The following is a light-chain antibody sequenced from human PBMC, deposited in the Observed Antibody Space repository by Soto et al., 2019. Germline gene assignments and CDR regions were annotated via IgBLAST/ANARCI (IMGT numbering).Light chain of an antibody. J-gene: IGKJ1*01. V-gene: IGKV3-11*01. CDR3: QHSDRPPGT. Sequence: EIVFAQPPAPLSFSLGERATLSCGASQSVTTYLAWYQQSPGQAPKLLIYDASDRATGISARFSGGGSGTYFTLTISILQPEYFATYYWQHSDRPPGTFGQGTKVDIK. CDR2: DAS. CDR1: QSVTTY.